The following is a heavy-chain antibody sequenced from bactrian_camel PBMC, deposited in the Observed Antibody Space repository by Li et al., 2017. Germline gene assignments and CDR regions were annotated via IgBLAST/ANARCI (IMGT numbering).Heavy chain of an antibody. V-gene: IGHV3S31*01. CDR2: IHPDGSST. CDR1: GLTFSSYS. J-gene: IGHJ6*01. CDR3: AAVSGY. Sequence: VQLVESGGGLVQPGGSLRLSCAASGLTFSSYSMSWVRQAPGKGLEWVSGIHPDGSSTYYIDSMKGRFTISKDNAKSTLYLEMKSLKPEDTAVYFCAAVSGYWGQGTQVTVS.